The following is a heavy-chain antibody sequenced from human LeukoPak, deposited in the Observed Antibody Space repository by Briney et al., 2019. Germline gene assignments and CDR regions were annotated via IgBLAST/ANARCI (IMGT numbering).Heavy chain of an antibody. CDR3: AKISGPSCYGFIDY. D-gene: IGHD2-2*01. Sequence: PGGSLRLSCAASGFTFDDYGMSWVRQAPGKGLEWVSVISGGADSTYYAGSVKGRFTLSRDNSKNTLSLQMNGLRAEDTAVYYCAKISGPSCYGFIDYWGQGTLVTVSS. J-gene: IGHJ4*02. CDR1: GFTFDDYG. CDR2: ISGGADST. V-gene: IGHV3-23*01.